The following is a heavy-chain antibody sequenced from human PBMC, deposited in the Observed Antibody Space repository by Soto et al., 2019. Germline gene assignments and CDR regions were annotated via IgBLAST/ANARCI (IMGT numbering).Heavy chain of an antibody. CDR3: AIGGLVGATTADYYYYGMDV. J-gene: IGHJ6*02. D-gene: IGHD1-26*01. Sequence: QVQLVQSGAEVKKPGSSVKVSCKASGGTFSSYAISWVRQAPGQGLEWMGGIIPIFGTANYAHKFQGRVTIPTAKATSTAYMELSRLRSEDTAVYYCAIGGLVGATTADYYYYGMDVWGQGTTVTVSS. V-gene: IGHV1-69*06. CDR2: IIPIFGTA. CDR1: GGTFSSYA.